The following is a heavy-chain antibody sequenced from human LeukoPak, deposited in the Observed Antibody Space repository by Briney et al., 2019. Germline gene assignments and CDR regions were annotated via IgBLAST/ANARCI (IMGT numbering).Heavy chain of an antibody. D-gene: IGHD1-26*01. Sequence: PSETLCLTCTVSGASINNYYWSWIRQPPGKGLEWIGYIYYSGSTNYNPSLKSRVTISVDTSKNQFSLNLSSVTAADTAVYYCASSLLGGTDAFDIWGQGTMVTVSS. V-gene: IGHV4-59*01. CDR1: GASINNYY. J-gene: IGHJ3*02. CDR3: ASSLLGGTDAFDI. CDR2: IYYSGST.